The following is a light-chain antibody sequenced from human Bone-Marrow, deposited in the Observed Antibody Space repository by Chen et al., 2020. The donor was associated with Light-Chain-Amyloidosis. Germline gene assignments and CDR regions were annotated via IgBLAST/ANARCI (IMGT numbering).Light chain of an antibody. CDR3: HQRSDWLLS. J-gene: IGKJ3*01. CDR2: DAS. Sequence: IELTQSPATLSLSPGERATLSCRASQSVSSYLAWYQQKPGQAPRLLIYDASTRATGTPARFGGSGSGTDFTLTISSLEPEDSAVYYCHQRSDWLLSFGPGTKLDVK. V-gene: IGKV3-11*01. CDR1: QSVSSY.